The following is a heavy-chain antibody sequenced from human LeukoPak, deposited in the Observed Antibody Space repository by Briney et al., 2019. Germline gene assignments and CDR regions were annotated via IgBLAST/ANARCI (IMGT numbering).Heavy chain of an antibody. J-gene: IGHJ4*02. CDR1: GGSFSGYY. D-gene: IGHD6-13*01. CDR3: ARAVAAAGSFDY. Sequence: SETLPLTCAVYGGSFSGYYWSWIRQPPGKGLEWIGEINHSGSTNYNPSLKSRVTSKNQFSLKLSSVTAADTAVYYCARAVAAAGSFDYWGQGTLVTVSS. V-gene: IGHV4-34*01. CDR2: INHSGST.